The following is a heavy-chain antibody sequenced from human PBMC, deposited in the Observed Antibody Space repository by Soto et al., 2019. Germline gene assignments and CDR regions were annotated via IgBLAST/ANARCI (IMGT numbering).Heavy chain of an antibody. V-gene: IGHV1-69*01. J-gene: IGHJ6*02. Sequence: QVQLVQSGAELKKPGSSVKVSCKASGGTFSTYAISWVRQAPGQGLEWLGGIIPMFGTPNYAQKFQGRVTISADESTPTACLELSSLRPADTAVYFCARPLRDRHCYPGLAVWGQGTRVTVSS. CDR3: ARPLRDRHCYPGLAV. CDR2: IIPMFGTP. CDR1: GGTFSTYA. D-gene: IGHD3-22*01.